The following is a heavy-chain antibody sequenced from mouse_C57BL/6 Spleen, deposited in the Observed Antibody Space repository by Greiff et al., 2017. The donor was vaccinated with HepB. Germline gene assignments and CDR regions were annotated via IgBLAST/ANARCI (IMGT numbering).Heavy chain of an antibody. D-gene: IGHD1-1*01. CDR1: GYTFTSYW. V-gene: IGHV1-64*01. Sequence: VQLQQPGAELVKPGASVKLSCKASGYTFTSYWMHWVKQRPGQGLEWIGMIHPNSGSTNYNEKFKSKATLTVDKSSSTAYMQLSSLTSEDSAVYCCARSYITTVSHFDYWGQGTTLTVSS. CDR3: ARSYITTVSHFDY. J-gene: IGHJ2*01. CDR2: IHPNSGST.